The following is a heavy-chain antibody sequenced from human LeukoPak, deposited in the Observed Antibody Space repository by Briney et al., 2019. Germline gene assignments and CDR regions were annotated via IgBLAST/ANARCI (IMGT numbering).Heavy chain of an antibody. CDR3: AKAYGSGSYSQALDY. CDR1: GFTFSGYA. J-gene: IGHJ4*02. Sequence: GGSLRLSCAASGFTFSGYAVSWVRQAPGKGLEWVSAISGSGGSTYYADSVKGRFTISRDNSKNTLYLQMNSLRAEDTAVYYCAKAYGSGSYSQALDYWGQGTLVTVSS. CDR2: ISGSGGST. D-gene: IGHD3-10*01. V-gene: IGHV3-23*01.